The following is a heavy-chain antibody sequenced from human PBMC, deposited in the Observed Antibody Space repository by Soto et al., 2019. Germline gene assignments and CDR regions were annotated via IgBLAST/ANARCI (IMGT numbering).Heavy chain of an antibody. CDR3: XHSRAGVAIFXY. Sequence: SGPTXVNPTQTLTLTCTFSGFSLSTSGVGVGWIRQPPGKALEWLALIYWNDDKRYSPSLKSRLTITKDTSKNQVVLTMTNMDPVDTATYYCXHSRAGVAIFXYWGQGTLVXVSS. CDR2: IYWNDDK. V-gene: IGHV2-5*01. CDR1: GFSLSTSGVG. D-gene: IGHD3-3*01. J-gene: IGHJ4*02.